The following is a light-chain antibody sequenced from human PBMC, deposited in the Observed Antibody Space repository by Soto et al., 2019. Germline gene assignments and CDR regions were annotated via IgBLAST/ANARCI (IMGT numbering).Light chain of an antibody. CDR1: SSDVGNYNF. J-gene: IGLJ3*02. V-gene: IGLV2-23*02. CDR3: AAWDDTLSGWV. CDR2: DVT. Sequence: QSALTQPASVSGSPGQSITISCTGTSSDVGNYNFVSWYQEYPGKAPKLMIYDVTQRPSGVSNRFSGSKSGNTASLTISGLQAEDEADYYCAAWDDTLSGWVFGGGTKLTVL.